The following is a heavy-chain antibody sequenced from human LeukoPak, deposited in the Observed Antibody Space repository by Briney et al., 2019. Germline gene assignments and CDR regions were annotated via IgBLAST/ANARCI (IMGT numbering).Heavy chain of an antibody. CDR2: IRGGGAP. V-gene: IGHV3-23*01. Sequence: GGSLRLSCVASGFTLSSYSMNWVRLVPGKGLQWVSSIRGGGAPVYADSVKGRFTISRDDFKSTVFLQMDSLRPEDTAVYYCARCTIGDGSGWCTWFAPWGQGTLVTVSS. J-gene: IGHJ5*02. CDR1: GFTLSSYS. D-gene: IGHD6-19*01. CDR3: ARCTIGDGSGWCTWFAP.